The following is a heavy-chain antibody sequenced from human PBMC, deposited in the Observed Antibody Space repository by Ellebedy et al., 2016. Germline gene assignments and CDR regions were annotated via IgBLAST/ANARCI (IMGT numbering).Heavy chain of an antibody. V-gene: IGHV3-66*01. J-gene: IGHJ4*02. D-gene: IGHD1-14*01. Sequence: GGSLRLSCVVSGFSVSSNYLSWVRQAPGKGLEWVATLYSGGTILYADSVRGRFTISRDHSKNTLYLKMNNLRAEDTALYYCARGNATPGPEPLDNWGQGTLVTVSS. CDR3: ARGNATPGPEPLDN. CDR1: GFSVSSNY. CDR2: LYSGGTI.